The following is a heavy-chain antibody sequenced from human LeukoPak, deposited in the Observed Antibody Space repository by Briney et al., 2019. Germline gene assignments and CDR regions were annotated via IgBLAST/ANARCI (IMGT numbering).Heavy chain of an antibody. J-gene: IGHJ4*02. D-gene: IGHD3-22*01. Sequence: SGPTLVKPTQTLTLTCTFSGFSLPTNGVGVGWIRQPPGKALEGLPLIYCDDEKRYSPSLRTRLTITKDTSKSQVVLTLTNMYPVVKAAYYCAHLYFYNSGGYSRAFDYWGQGTLVTVSS. CDR3: AHLYFYNSGGYSRAFDY. V-gene: IGHV2-5*02. CDR2: IYCDDEK. CDR1: GFSLPTNGVG.